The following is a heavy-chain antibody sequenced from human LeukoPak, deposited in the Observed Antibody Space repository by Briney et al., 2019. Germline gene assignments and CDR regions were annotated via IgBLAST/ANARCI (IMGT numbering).Heavy chain of an antibody. D-gene: IGHD1-20*01. CDR3: ARHWGVPLSGTTYHYHYMDV. J-gene: IGHJ6*03. CDR1: GDSISNYY. V-gene: IGHV4-59*08. Sequence: SETLSLTCTVYGDSISNYYWRWGRQPTGRGLEWIGHIHSSGSTDNNPSLNIRVTISIDTSKTQCSLKLYSVTAADTAAYYCARHWGVPLSGTTYHYHYMDVWGKGTTVTVSS. CDR2: IHSSGST.